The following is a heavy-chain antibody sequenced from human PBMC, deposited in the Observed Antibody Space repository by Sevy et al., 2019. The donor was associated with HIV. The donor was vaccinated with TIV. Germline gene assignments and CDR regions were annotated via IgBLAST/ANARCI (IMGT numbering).Heavy chain of an antibody. D-gene: IGHD3-16*01. Sequence: GGSLRLSCAASTFTFGHYAMHWVRQAPGKGLQWVAGISYEGSNEYYTDSVKGRFTISRDNSKNTLNLVMNNLRVEDTALYYCARDWGTPPTAILYYFDFWGQGIPVTVSS. CDR2: ISYEGSNE. CDR3: ARDWGTPPTAILYYFDF. J-gene: IGHJ4*02. CDR1: TFTFGHYA. V-gene: IGHV3-30*04.